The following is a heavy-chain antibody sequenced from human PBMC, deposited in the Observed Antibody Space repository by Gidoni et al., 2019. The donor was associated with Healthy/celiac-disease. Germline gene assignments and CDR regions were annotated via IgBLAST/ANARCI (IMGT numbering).Heavy chain of an antibody. D-gene: IGHD6-13*01. CDR2: ISYDGSNK. J-gene: IGHJ4*02. CDR3: AKEPYSSSWYSQGPYYFDY. V-gene: IGHV3-30*18. Sequence: QVQLVESGGGVVQPGRSLRLSCAASGFTFSSYGMHWVRQAPGKGLEWVAVISYDGSNKYYADSVKGRFTISRDNSKNTLYLQMNSLRAEDTAVYYCAKEPYSSSWYSQGPYYFDYWGQGTLVTVSS. CDR1: GFTFSSYG.